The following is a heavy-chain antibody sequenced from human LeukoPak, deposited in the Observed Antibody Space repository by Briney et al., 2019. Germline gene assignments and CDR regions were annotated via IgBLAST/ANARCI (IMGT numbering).Heavy chain of an antibody. J-gene: IGHJ4*02. CDR3: ARDNCGSTSCYHGY. Sequence: GRSLRLSCAASGFTFSSYAMHWVRQAPGKGLEWVAVISYDGSNKHYADSVKGRFTISRDNSKNTLYLQMNSLRAEDTAVYYCARDNCGSTSCYHGYWGQGTLVTVSS. D-gene: IGHD2-2*01. CDR2: ISYDGSNK. V-gene: IGHV3-30*04. CDR1: GFTFSSYA.